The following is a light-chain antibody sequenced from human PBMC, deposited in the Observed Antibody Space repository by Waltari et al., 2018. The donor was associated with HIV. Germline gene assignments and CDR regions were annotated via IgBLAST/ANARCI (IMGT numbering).Light chain of an antibody. CDR3: FSYAGNNFLL. CDR1: SSDIGLYNF. V-gene: IGLV2-8*01. Sequence: QSALTQPPSASGSPGQSVTISCAGTSSDIGLYNFVSWYQHHPGKAPKLRISDVSRRPSGVPERFSGSKSGNTASLTVSGLQADDEATYYCFSYAGNNFLLFGGGTKLTVL. J-gene: IGLJ2*01. CDR2: DVS.